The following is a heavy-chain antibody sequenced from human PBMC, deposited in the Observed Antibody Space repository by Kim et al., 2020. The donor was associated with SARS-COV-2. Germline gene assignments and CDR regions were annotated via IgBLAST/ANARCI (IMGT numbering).Heavy chain of an antibody. D-gene: IGHD6-19*01. CDR3: AKVTWDGLDDY. Sequence: GGSLRLSCAASGFTFSSYAMSWVRQAPGKGLAWVSAISDSGGGTYYADSVKGRFTISRDNSKNTLYLQMNSLRAEDTAVYYCAKVTWDGLDDYWGQGTLVTVSS. V-gene: IGHV3-23*01. CDR2: ISDSGGGT. J-gene: IGHJ4*02. CDR1: GFTFSSYA.